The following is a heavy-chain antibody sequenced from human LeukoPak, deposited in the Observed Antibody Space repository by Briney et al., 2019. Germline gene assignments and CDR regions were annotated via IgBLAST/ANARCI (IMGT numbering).Heavy chain of an antibody. V-gene: IGHV3-21*01. J-gene: IGHJ6*02. Sequence: GGSLRLSCAASGLTFSSYWMSWVRQAPGKGLEWVSSISSSSSYMYYADSVKGRFTISRDNAKNSLYLQMNSLGAEDTAVYYCGRALGEGDFVVFPYYYYGMDAWGQGTTVTVSS. D-gene: IGHD3-16*01. CDR1: GLTFSSYW. CDR3: GRALGEGDFVVFPYYYYGMDA. CDR2: ISSSSSYM.